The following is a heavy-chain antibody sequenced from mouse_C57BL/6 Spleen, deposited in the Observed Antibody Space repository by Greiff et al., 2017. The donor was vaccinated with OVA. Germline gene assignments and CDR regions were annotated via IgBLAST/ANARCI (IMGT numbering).Heavy chain of an antibody. V-gene: IGHV7-3*01. CDR2: ISNKANGYTT. CDR1: GFTFTDYY. CDR3: ARYEDGGKYYFDY. Sequence: DVKLVESGGGLVQPGGSLSLSCAASGFTFTDYYMSWVRQPPGKALEWLGFISNKANGYTTEYSVYVKGRFTISRDNSQIILYLQMNALRAEDSATYYCARYEDGGKYYFDYWGQGTTLTVSS. J-gene: IGHJ2*01.